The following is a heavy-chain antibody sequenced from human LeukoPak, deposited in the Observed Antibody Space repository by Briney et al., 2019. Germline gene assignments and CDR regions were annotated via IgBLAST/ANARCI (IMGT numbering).Heavy chain of an antibody. Sequence: PGRSLRLSCTASGFTFGDYAMSWVRQAPGKGLEWVGFIRSKAYGGTTEYAASVKGRFTISRDDSKSIAYLQMNSLKTEDTAVYYCTRSYCSSTSRSSPTSDYWGQGTLVTVSS. CDR3: TRSYCSSTSRSSPTSDY. J-gene: IGHJ4*02. CDR2: IRSKAYGGTT. D-gene: IGHD2-2*01. V-gene: IGHV3-49*04. CDR1: GFTFGDYA.